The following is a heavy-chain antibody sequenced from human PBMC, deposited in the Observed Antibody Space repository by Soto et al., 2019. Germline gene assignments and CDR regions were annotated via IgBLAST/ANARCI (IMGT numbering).Heavy chain of an antibody. J-gene: IGHJ6*02. Sequence: GASVKVSCKASGYTFTSYGISWVRQAPGQGLEWMGWISAYNGNTNYAQQLQGRVTMTTDTSASTAYMELRSRRSDDTAVYYCARDYDILTGYYNVVGMDVWGQGTTVTVSS. V-gene: IGHV1-18*01. D-gene: IGHD3-9*01. CDR2: ISAYNGNT. CDR3: ARDYDILTGYYNVVGMDV. CDR1: GYTFTSYG.